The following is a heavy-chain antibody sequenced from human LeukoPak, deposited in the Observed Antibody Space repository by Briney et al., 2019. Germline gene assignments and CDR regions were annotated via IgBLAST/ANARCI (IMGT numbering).Heavy chain of an antibody. CDR3: ARTPGGRPDY. J-gene: IGHJ4*02. V-gene: IGHV4-39*07. CDR2: INHSGST. D-gene: IGHD3-16*01. Sequence: SETLSLTCTVSGGSISSSSYYWGWIRQPPGKGLEWIGEINHSGSTNYNPSLKSRVTISVDTSKNQFSLKLSSVTAADTAVYYCARTPGGRPDYWGQGTLVSVSS. CDR1: GGSISSSSYY.